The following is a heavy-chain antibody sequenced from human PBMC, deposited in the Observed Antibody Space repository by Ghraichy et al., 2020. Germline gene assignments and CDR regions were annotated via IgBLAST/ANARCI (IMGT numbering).Heavy chain of an antibody. CDR3: AKVWGSTMIVVVIKYYFDY. J-gene: IGHJ4*02. Sequence: GVLNISCAASGFTFSSYAMSWVRQAPGKGLEWVSAISGSGGSTYYADSVKGRFTISRDNSKNTLYLQMNSLRAEDTAVYYCAKVWGSTMIVVVIKYYFDYWGQGTLVTVSS. CDR1: GFTFSSYA. CDR2: ISGSGGST. D-gene: IGHD3-22*01. V-gene: IGHV3-23*01.